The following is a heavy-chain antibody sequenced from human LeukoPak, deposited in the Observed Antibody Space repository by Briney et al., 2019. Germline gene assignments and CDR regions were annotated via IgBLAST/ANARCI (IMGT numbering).Heavy chain of an antibody. CDR2: IYYSGSA. Sequence: SETLSLTCTVSGGSVSSGTYYWSWIRQPPGKGLEWIGNIYYSGSAYYNPSLKSRVTISVDTSKNQFSLKLSSVTAADTAVYYCARQRTVLLSAFDIWGQGTKVTVSS. J-gene: IGHJ3*02. D-gene: IGHD3-10*01. CDR3: ARQRTVLLSAFDI. CDR1: GGSVSSGTYY. V-gene: IGHV4-39*01.